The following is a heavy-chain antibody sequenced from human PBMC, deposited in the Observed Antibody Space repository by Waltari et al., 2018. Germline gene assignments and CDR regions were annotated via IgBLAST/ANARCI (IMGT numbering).Heavy chain of an antibody. Sequence: EVQLVESGGGLVQPGGSLRLSCAASGFTFSSYWMSWVRQAPGKGLEWVANIKQDGSEKYYVDSLNGRFTISRDNAKNSRYLQMNSLRAEDTAVYYCARDYGSLDHWGQGTLVTVSS. J-gene: IGHJ4*02. V-gene: IGHV3-7*01. D-gene: IGHD4-17*01. CDR2: IKQDGSEK. CDR3: ARDYGSLDH. CDR1: GFTFSSYW.